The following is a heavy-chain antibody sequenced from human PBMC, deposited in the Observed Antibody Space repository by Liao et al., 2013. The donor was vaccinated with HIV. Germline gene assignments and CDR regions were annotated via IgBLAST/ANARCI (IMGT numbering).Heavy chain of an antibody. CDR1: GGSISYYY. Sequence: QVQVQESGPGLVKPSETLSLTCTVSGGSISYYYWSWIRQPAGRGLEWIGRIYTGGSTNYNPALKSRVTISVDASKNQFSLKVNSVTAADTAVYYCARVRGHYDSSGYYYPWYFDLWGRGTLVTVSS. CDR3: ARVRGHYDSSGYYYPWYFDL. V-gene: IGHV4-4*07. CDR2: IYTGGST. J-gene: IGHJ2*01. D-gene: IGHD3-22*01.